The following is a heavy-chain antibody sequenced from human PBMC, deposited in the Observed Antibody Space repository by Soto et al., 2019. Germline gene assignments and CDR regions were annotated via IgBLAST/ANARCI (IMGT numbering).Heavy chain of an antibody. D-gene: IGHD6-19*01. V-gene: IGHV4-59*01. CDR3: ARALWGSSGWNTDY. CDR1: GDSISSLY. CDR2: IYYSGSI. Sequence: SETLSLTCAVSGDSISSLYWSWIWQPPGKGLEWIGYIYYSGSINYNPSLQSRVTISVDTSKNQFSPKLSSVTAADTAVYFCARALWGSSGWNTDYWGQGALVTVSS. J-gene: IGHJ4*02.